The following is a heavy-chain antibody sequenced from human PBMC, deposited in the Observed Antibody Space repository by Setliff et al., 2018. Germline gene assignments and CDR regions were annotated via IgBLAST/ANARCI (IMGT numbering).Heavy chain of an antibody. CDR3: ARSPPNRGSGSGWYGGF. Sequence: ASVKVSCKASGYTFTNYGITWVRQAPGQGLEWMGWISAYDGNTKFAQNIQGRVTLTTDTPTSTAYMELRSLRSDDTAVYYCARSPPNRGSGSGWYGGFWGQGTLVTVSS. J-gene: IGHJ4*02. CDR2: ISAYDGNT. D-gene: IGHD6-19*01. V-gene: IGHV1-18*01. CDR1: GYTFTNYG.